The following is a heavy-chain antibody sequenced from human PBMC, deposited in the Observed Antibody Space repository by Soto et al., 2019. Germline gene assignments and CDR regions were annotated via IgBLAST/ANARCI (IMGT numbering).Heavy chain of an antibody. Sequence: VASVKVSCKASGYTFTRYYMHWVRQAPGQGLEWMGIINPSGGSTSYAQKFQGRVTMTRDTSTSTVYMELSSLRSEDTAVYYCASVLYCSSTSCYVSGAFDIWGQGTMVTVSS. J-gene: IGHJ3*02. D-gene: IGHD2-2*01. CDR2: INPSGGST. V-gene: IGHV1-46*03. CDR1: GYTFTRYY. CDR3: ASVLYCSSTSCYVSGAFDI.